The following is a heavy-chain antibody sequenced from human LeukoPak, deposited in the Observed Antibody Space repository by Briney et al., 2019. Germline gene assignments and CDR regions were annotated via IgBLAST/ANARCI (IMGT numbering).Heavy chain of an antibody. CDR1: GFSFNRYG. J-gene: IGHJ4*02. CDR3: AKSVPSGGSCYDY. V-gene: IGHV3-23*01. D-gene: IGHD2-15*01. Sequence: GGSLRLSCPASGFSFNRYGMSWVRQAPGKGLEWVSGVSPSGSRAYHADSVKGRFTISRDNSKNTLYLQINSLRAEDTAVYYCAKSVPSGGSCYDYWGQGTLVTVSS. CDR2: VSPSGSRA.